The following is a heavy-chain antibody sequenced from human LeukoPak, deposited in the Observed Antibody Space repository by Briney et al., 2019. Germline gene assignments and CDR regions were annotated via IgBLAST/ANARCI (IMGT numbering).Heavy chain of an antibody. J-gene: IGHJ4*02. CDR1: GVTFSSFD. V-gene: IGHV3-48*03. CDR2: ISRSGGTL. CDR3: AKMAVPGNYYFDH. Sequence: GGSLRLSCAASGVTFSSFDMNWVRQAPGKGLEWVSYISRSGGTLYYAGSVKGRFTVSRDNSKNTLYLQMNSLRAEDTAVYYCAKMAVPGNYYFDHWGQGTVVTVSS. D-gene: IGHD6-13*01.